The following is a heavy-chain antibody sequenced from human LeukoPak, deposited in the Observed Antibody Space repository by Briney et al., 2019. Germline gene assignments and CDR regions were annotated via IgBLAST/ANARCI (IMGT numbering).Heavy chain of an antibody. CDR2: ISGSGGST. Sequence: GGSLRLSCAASGFTFSSYAMSWVRQAPGKGLEWVSAISGSGGSTYYADSVKGRFTISRDNSKNTLYLQMNSLRVEDTAVYYCAKDPNREYSYDYGGQEPLVTVSS. CDR3: AKDPNREYSYDY. D-gene: IGHD5-18*01. CDR1: GFTFSSYA. J-gene: IGHJ4*02. V-gene: IGHV3-23*01.